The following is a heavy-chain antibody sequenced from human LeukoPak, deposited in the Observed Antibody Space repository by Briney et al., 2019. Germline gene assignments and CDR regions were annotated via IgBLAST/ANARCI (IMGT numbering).Heavy chain of an antibody. CDR2: ISWNSGST. J-gene: IGHJ6*03. Sequence: PGGSLRLSCAASGFTFDDYAMHWVRQAPGKGLEWVSGISWNSGSTGYADSVKGRFTISRDNAKNSLYLQMNSLRAEDTALYYCAKDHHGSGRDYYMDVWGKGTTVTISS. CDR3: AKDHHGSGRDYYMDV. CDR1: GFTFDDYA. V-gene: IGHV3-9*01. D-gene: IGHD3-10*01.